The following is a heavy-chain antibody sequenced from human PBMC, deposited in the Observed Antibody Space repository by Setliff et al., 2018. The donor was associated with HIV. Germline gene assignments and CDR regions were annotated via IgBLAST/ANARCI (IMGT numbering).Heavy chain of an antibody. Sequence: QTGGSLRLSCAASGFTFSSYGMHWVRQTPGKGLEWVAVIWYDGSNENYAGSVKGRFTISRDNSKKTLYLQMNSLRAEDTAVYYCARKPRDGYYIDYWGQGTLVTVSS. J-gene: IGHJ4*02. CDR1: GFTFSSYG. CDR2: IWYDGSNE. D-gene: IGHD3-10*01. V-gene: IGHV3-33*01. CDR3: ARKPRDGYYIDY.